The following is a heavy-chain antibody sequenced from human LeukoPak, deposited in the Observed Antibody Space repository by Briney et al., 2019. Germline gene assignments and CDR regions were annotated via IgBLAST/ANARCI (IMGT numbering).Heavy chain of an antibody. CDR3: TRGYSGGSVYAFDI. V-gene: IGHV3-72*01. CDR2: TGNKASRYTT. CDR1: GSAFSDQY. J-gene: IGHJ3*02. D-gene: IGHD5-12*01. Sequence: GRSLRLSCVASGSAFSDQYMDWVRQAPGKGLQWVGRTGNKASRYTTEYAASVEGRFSISRDDSKNSLYLQMNSLKTEDTALYYCTRGYSGGSVYAFDIWGQGTMVTVSS.